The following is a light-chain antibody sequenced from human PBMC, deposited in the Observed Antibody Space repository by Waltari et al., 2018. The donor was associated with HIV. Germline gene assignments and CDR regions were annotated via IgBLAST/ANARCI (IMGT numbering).Light chain of an antibody. J-gene: IGKJ4*01. CDR2: SAS. CDR1: QNIVSS. V-gene: IGKV1-39*01. CDR3: QQSYGAPFT. Sequence: DIQMTQSPSSLSASLGDTVTITCRASQNIVSSLNWYQHKSGKAPKLLIHSASILQSGIPSRFAGNGFRTDFTLNISTLQPDDSASYYCQQSYGAPFTFGGGTKVEI.